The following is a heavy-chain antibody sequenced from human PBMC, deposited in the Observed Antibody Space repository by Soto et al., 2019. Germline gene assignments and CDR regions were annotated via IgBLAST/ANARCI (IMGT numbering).Heavy chain of an antibody. Sequence: PGGSLRLSCAASGFTFSSYGMHWVRQAPGKGLEWVAVISYDGSNKYYADSVKGRFTISRDNSKNTLYLQMNSLRAEDTAVYYCAKGNIVATIGPDYFDYWGQGTLVTVSS. CDR2: ISYDGSNK. J-gene: IGHJ4*02. D-gene: IGHD5-12*01. CDR3: AKGNIVATIGPDYFDY. V-gene: IGHV3-30*18. CDR1: GFTFSSYG.